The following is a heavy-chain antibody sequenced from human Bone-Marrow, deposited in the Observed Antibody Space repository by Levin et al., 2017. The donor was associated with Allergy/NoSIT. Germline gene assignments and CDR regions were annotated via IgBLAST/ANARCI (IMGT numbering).Heavy chain of an antibody. V-gene: IGHV1-46*01. CDR1: GYTFTSYY. D-gene: IGHD1-1*01. J-gene: IGHJ3*01. CDR3: ARDLSGGLPDAFDV. Sequence: ASVKVSCKASGYTFTSYYLHWVRQAPGQGLEWMGIINPRGGVTTYAQTFQGRVTITRDTTTNTVYMELSSLRSEDTAVYYCARDLSGGLPDAFDVWGQGTRVTVSS. CDR2: INPRGGVT.